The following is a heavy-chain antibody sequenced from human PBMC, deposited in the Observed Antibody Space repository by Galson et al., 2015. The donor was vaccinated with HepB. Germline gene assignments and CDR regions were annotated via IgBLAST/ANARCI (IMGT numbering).Heavy chain of an antibody. CDR2: TYYRSQWYS. CDR1: EDSVSSRTAS. D-gene: IGHD2-21*02. J-gene: IGHJ4*02. Sequence: CAISEDSVSSRTASWNWIRQSPSRGLEWPGRTYYRSQWYSEYSASVRGRMTISPDTSENQFSLHLSSVTPEDTAIYFCARAWTSRPSTRQTDHFDYWGQGTLVTVSS. CDR3: ARAWTSRPSTRQTDHFDY. V-gene: IGHV6-1*01.